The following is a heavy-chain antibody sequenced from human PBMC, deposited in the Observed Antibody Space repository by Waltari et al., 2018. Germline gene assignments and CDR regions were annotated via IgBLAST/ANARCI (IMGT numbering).Heavy chain of an antibody. CDR1: GFTVSSTY. D-gene: IGHD1-26*01. CDR3: ASGLKWELLSPDY. Sequence: EVQLVESGGGLIQPGGSLRLSCAASGFTVSSTYMSWVRQAPGKGVEWVSVIYSGGSTYYADSVKGRFTISRDNSKNTLYLQINSLRAEDTAVYYCASGLKWELLSPDYWGQGTLVTVSS. J-gene: IGHJ4*02. V-gene: IGHV3-53*01. CDR2: IYSGGST.